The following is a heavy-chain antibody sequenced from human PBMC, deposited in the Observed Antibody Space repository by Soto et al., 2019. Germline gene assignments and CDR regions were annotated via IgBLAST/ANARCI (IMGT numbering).Heavy chain of an antibody. D-gene: IGHD6-19*01. CDR2: MNPNSGNT. V-gene: IGHV1-8*02. Sequence: ASVKVSCKASGYTFTSYGISWVRQAPGQGLEWMGWMNPNSGNTGYAQKFQGRVTMTRNTSISTAYMELSSLRAEDTAVYYCARASSSEVAGPQHHYYYYGMDVWGQGTTVTVSS. CDR1: GYTFTSYG. CDR3: ARASSSEVAGPQHHYYYYGMDV. J-gene: IGHJ6*02.